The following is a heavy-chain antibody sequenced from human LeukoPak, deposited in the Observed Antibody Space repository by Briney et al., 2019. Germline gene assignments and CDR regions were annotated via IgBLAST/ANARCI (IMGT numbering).Heavy chain of an antibody. CDR3: AISYYESSGYSLQYFNL. Sequence: SETLSLTCTVSGGSISTYFWSWIRQPAGKGLEWIGRVYNSGSTNYNPSLKSRVTMSVDTSKKQFSLKLTSMTAADTAVYYCAISYYESSGYSLQYFNLWGRGTLVTVSS. CDR2: VYNSGST. D-gene: IGHD3-22*01. V-gene: IGHV4-4*07. J-gene: IGHJ2*01. CDR1: GGSISTYF.